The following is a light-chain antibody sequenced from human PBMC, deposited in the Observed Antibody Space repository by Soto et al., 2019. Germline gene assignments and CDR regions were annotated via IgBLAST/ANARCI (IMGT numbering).Light chain of an antibody. Sequence: DIQMTQSPSSLSASVGDRVSITCRASQSISTYLNWFQQKPGEAPTLLMYAASTLQSGVPSRFSGSGSGTDFTLTISSLQPEDFATYYCQQSYDHPLTFGQGTRLEIK. J-gene: IGKJ5*01. CDR3: QQSYDHPLT. CDR1: QSISTY. V-gene: IGKV1-39*01. CDR2: AAS.